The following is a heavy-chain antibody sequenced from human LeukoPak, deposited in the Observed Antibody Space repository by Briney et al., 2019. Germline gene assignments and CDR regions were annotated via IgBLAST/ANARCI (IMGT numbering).Heavy chain of an antibody. CDR2: ISFDGSNE. CDR1: GFTFSSYT. V-gene: IGHV3-30*04. D-gene: IGHD1-26*01. J-gene: IGHJ4*02. CDR3: ARGIVGATGEYYFDY. Sequence: GGSLRLSCAASGFTFSSYTMHWVRQAPGRGLEWVAVISFDGSNEYYADSVKGRFTISRDNSKNTLYLQMNSLRAEDTAVYYCARGIVGATGEYYFDYWGQGSLVTVSS.